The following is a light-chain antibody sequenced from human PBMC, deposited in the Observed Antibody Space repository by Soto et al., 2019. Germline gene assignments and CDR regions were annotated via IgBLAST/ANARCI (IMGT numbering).Light chain of an antibody. Sequence: DIQMTQSPSSLSASVGDRVTITCRASQSISSYLNWYQQKPGKAPKLLIYAASSLQSGVPSRFSGSGSGTHFTLTISSLQPEDFATYYCQQSYSTPWTVGQGTKVEIK. V-gene: IGKV1-39*01. CDR3: QQSYSTPWT. CDR2: AAS. CDR1: QSISSY. J-gene: IGKJ1*01.